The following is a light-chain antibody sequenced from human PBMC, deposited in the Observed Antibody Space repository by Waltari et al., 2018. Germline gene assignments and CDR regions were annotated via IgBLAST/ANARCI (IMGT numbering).Light chain of an antibody. CDR1: QSLSNL. CDR2: DAS. J-gene: IGKJ2*03. Sequence: EIVLTQSPATLSLSPGERATISCRANQSLSNLLAWYQQTPGQAPRLLIYDASNRATDTPARFSGSGSGTDFTLTISSLEPEDFAVYYCQQRIDSFSFGQGTKLQIK. CDR3: QQRIDSFS. V-gene: IGKV3-11*01.